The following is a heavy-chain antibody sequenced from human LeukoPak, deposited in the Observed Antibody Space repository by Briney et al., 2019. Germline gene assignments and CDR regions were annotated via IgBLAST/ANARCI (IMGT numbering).Heavy chain of an antibody. CDR1: GFTFSSYA. J-gene: IGHJ5*02. CDR2: ISSSSSYI. V-gene: IGHV3-21*01. CDR3: ARRCIAAAASWFDP. D-gene: IGHD6-13*01. Sequence: GGSLRLSCAASGFTFSSYAMSWVRQAPGKGLEWVSSISSSSSYIYYADSVKGRFTISRDNAKNSLYLQMNSLRAEDTAVYYCARRCIAAAASWFDPWGQGTLVTVSS.